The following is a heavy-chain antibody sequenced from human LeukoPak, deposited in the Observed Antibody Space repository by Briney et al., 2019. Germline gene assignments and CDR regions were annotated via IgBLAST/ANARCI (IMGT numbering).Heavy chain of an antibody. J-gene: IGHJ4*02. V-gene: IGHV3-15*01. CDR3: TQYTYGFFQY. CDR2: IKSKTDGGTT. Sequence: GGSLRLSCAASGFTVSSNYVSWVRQAPGKGLEWVGRIKSKTDGGTTDYAAPVKGRFTISRDDSKNTLYLQMNSLKTEDTAVYYCTQYTYGFFQYWGQGTLVTVSS. D-gene: IGHD5-18*01. CDR1: GFTVSSNY.